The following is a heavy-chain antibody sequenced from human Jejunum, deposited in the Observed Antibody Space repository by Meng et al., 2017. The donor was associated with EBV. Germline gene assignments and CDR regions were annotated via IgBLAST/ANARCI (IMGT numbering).Heavy chain of an antibody. CDR1: GFTFTDYD. CDR3: ARPISGYTYYFDY. V-gene: IGHV1-2*06. CDR2: VNPNSGVT. D-gene: IGHD5-18*01. J-gene: IGHJ4*02. Sequence: VPAVRVGTGVKESGLSMKVCCKASGFTFTDYDLHWVRQAPGQGLEWMGRVNPNSGVTNYAEKFQGRVTMTRDTSISTSYMEVSRLTSDDTAVYYCARPISGYTYYFDYWGQGTLVTVSS.